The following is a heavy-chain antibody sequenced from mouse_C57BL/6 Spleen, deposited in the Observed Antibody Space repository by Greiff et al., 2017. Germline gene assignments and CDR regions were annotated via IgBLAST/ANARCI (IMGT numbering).Heavy chain of an antibody. V-gene: IGHV1-81*01. CDR2: IYPRSGNT. Sequence: QVQLQQSGAELARPGASVKLSCKASGYTFTSYGISWVKQRPGQGLEWIGEIYPRSGNTYYNEKFKGKATLTADKSSSTAYMELRSLTSADSAVYFCAKKINYYGSSPHYFDYWGQGTTLTVSS. CDR1: GYTFTSYG. J-gene: IGHJ2*01. D-gene: IGHD1-1*01. CDR3: AKKINYYGSSPHYFDY.